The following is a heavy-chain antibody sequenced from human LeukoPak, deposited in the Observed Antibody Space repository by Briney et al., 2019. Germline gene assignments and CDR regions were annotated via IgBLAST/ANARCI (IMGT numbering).Heavy chain of an antibody. V-gene: IGHV4-34*01. CDR3: ASTPGRGNYYYYGMDV. CDR2: INHSGST. D-gene: IGHD2-15*01. CDR1: GGSFSGYY. Sequence: TSETLSLTCAVYGGSFSGYYWSWIRQPPGKGLEWIGEINHSGSTNYNPSLKSRVTISVDTSKNQFSLKLSSVTAADTAVYYCASTPGRGNYYYYGMDVWGQGTTVTVSS. J-gene: IGHJ6*02.